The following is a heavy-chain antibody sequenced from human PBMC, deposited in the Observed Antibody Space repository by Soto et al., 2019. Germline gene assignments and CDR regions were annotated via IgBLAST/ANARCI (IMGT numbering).Heavy chain of an antibody. V-gene: IGHV1-18*01. CDR2: ISAYNGNT. CDR1: GYTFTSYG. Sequence: ASVKVSCKASGYTFTSYGISWVRQAPGQGLEWMGWISAYNGNTNYAQKLQGRVTTTTDTSTSTAYMELRSLRSDDTAVYYCAREFHYYYYGMDVWGQGTTVTVSS. D-gene: IGHD2-21*01. J-gene: IGHJ6*02. CDR3: AREFHYYYYGMDV.